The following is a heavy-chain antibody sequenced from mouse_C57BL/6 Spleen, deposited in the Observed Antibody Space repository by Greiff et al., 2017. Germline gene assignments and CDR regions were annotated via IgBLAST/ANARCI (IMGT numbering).Heavy chain of an antibody. J-gene: IGHJ4*01. CDR1: GYTFTSYW. D-gene: IGHD1-1*01. CDR3: ARRPHGSYAMDY. V-gene: IGHV1-55*01. CDR2: IYPGSGST. Sequence: QVQLKQPGAELVKPGASVKMSCKASGYTFTSYWITWVKQRPGQGLEWIGDIYPGSGSTNYNEKFKSKATLTVDTSSSTAYMQLSSLTSEDSAVYYCARRPHGSYAMDYWGQGTSVTVSS.